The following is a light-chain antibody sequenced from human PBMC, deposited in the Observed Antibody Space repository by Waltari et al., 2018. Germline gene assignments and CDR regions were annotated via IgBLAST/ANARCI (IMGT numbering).Light chain of an antibody. CDR2: SNN. V-gene: IGLV1-44*01. J-gene: IGLJ2*01. CDR3: ATWDDSLNGL. CDR1: SSNIGSKS. Sequence: QSVLTQPPSVSGTPGQRFSISCSGTSSNIGSKSVNWYQQVPGTAPKLLIYSNNQRPSGVPDRFSGSKSGTSASLAISGLQSEDEADYYCATWDDSLNGLFGGGTKLTVL.